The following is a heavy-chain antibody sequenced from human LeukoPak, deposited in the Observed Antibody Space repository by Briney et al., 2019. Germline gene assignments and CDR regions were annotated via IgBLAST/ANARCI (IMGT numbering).Heavy chain of an antibody. CDR1: GYGFTSYW. CDR3: AGLVYCGGECYQDYFDY. Sequence: GESLKISCKGSGYGFTSYWIGWLRQMPGKGLVWMGIIYPRDSDTRCSPSFQGRVTISADKSISTTYLQLSSLTASDTAMYYCAGLVYCGGECYQDYFDYWGQGTLVTVSS. D-gene: IGHD2-21*01. V-gene: IGHV5-51*01. CDR2: IYPRDSDT. J-gene: IGHJ4*02.